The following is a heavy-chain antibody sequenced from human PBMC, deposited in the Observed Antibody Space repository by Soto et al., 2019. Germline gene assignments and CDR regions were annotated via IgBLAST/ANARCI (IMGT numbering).Heavy chain of an antibody. CDR1: GLTFSGYA. CDR2: IRSKGNNYAT. D-gene: IGHD1-1*01. J-gene: IGHJ6*02. CDR3: SRWSVNGNLYGMDA. V-gene: IGHV3-73*02. Sequence: EVQLVESGGGLVQRGGSLKLSCTTSGLTFSGYAMHWVRQASGIGLEWVGRIRSKGNNYATGYAASVKDRFTISRGDSRNTGFSKNNCRRIADKAEYYCSRWSVNGNLYGMDAWGQGTTVIVSS.